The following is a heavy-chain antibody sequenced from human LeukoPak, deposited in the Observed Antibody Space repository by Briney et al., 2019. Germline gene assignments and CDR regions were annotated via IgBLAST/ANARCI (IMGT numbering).Heavy chain of an antibody. CDR2: ISYDGSNK. D-gene: IGHD6-19*01. J-gene: IGHJ4*02. CDR3: AKPAISSRGWYYDY. Sequence: GGSLRLSCAASGFTFSSYAMHWVRQAPGKGLEWVAVISYDGSNKYYADSVKGRFTISRDNSKNTLYLQMNSLRAEDTAVYYCAKPAISSRGWYYDYWGQGTLVTVSS. V-gene: IGHV3-30*04. CDR1: GFTFSSYA.